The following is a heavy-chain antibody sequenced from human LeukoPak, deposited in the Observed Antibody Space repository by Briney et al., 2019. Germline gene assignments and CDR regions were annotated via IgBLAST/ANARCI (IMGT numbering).Heavy chain of an antibody. V-gene: IGHV4-30-4*01. J-gene: IGHJ4*02. CDR1: GGSISSGDYY. CDR3: ASSLLRLGELAMSF. D-gene: IGHD3-16*01. CDR2: IYYSGST. Sequence: SEILSLTCTVSGGSISSGDYYWSWIRQPPGKGLEWIGYIYYSGSTYYNPSLKSRVTISVDTSKNQFSLKLSSVTAADTAVYYCASSLLRLGELAMSFWGQGTLVTVSS.